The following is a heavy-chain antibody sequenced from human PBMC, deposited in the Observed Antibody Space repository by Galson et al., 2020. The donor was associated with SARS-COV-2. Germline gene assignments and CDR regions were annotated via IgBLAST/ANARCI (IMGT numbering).Heavy chain of an antibody. CDR1: GGSISSSSYY. J-gene: IGHJ4*02. CDR2: IYYSGST. CDR3: ARHSDDGELWTYYFDY. Sequence: SETLSLTCTVSGGSISSSSYYWGWIRQPPGKGLEWIGGIYYSGSTYYNPSLKSRVTISVDTSKNQFSLKLSSVTAADTAVYYCARHSDDGELWTYYFDYWGQGTLVTVSS. D-gene: IGHD3-16*01. V-gene: IGHV4-39*01.